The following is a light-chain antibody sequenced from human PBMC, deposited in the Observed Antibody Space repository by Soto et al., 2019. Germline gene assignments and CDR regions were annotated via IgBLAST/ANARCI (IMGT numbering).Light chain of an antibody. CDR3: QQRSNWPLT. V-gene: IGKV3-11*01. CDR1: QSVSSY. CDR2: GPS. Sequence: EIVLTQSPATLSLSPGETATLACRASQSVSSYFAWYQQKPCQAPRLLIHGPSNRATGIPARVSGSGSGTEVTLPISCLQREDFAVYYCQQRSNWPLTFGQQHNVDI. J-gene: IGKJ1*01.